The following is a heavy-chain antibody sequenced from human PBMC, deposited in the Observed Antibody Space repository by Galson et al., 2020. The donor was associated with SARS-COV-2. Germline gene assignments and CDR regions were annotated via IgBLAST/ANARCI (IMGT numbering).Heavy chain of an antibody. V-gene: IGHV3-33*06. J-gene: IGHJ4*02. Sequence: QLGESLKISCAASGFTFSSYGMHWVRQAPGKGLEWVAVIWYDGSNKYYADSVKGRFTISRDNSKNTLYLQMNSLRAEDTAVYYCANSGSSSWGFDYWGQGTLVTVSS. CDR1: GFTFSSYG. CDR2: IWYDGSNK. D-gene: IGHD6-13*01. CDR3: ANSGSSSWGFDY.